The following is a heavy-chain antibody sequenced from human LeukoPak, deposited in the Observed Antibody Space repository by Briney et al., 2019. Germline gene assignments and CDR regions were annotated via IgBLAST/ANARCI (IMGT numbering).Heavy chain of an antibody. V-gene: IGHV4-34*01. CDR3: ARTLRSRIKFTMVRGVSPANYNNYYLDV. CDR2: IDHSGST. CDR1: GLSFSDYH. J-gene: IGHJ6*03. Sequence: SETLSLTCAVYGLSFSDYHWTWIRQPPGKGLEWIGEIDHSGSTNYNPSLKSRGSISADTSKNQFSLKMRSVTAADKAVYFCARTLRSRIKFTMVRGVSPANYNNYYLDVWGQGSTVTVSS. D-gene: IGHD3-10*01.